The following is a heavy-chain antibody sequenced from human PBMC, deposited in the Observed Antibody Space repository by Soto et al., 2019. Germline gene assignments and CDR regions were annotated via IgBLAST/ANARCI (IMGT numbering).Heavy chain of an antibody. CDR2: TYYRSKWYN. J-gene: IGHJ6*03. Sequence: SQTLSLTCAISGDSVSSNSAAWNWIRQSPSRGLEWLGRTYYRSKWYNDYAVSVKSRITINPDTSKNQFSLQLNSVTPEDTAVYFCSRDLVVPAAYYYFYYYVDVWGKGTTVTVAS. D-gene: IGHD2-2*01. V-gene: IGHV6-1*01. CDR3: SRDLVVPAAYYYFYYYVDV. CDR1: GDSVSSNSAA.